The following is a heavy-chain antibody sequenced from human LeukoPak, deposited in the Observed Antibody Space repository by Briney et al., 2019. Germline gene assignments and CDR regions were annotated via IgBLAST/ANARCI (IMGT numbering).Heavy chain of an antibody. V-gene: IGHV3-64*01. Sequence: GGSLRLSCAASGFTFSSYAMHWVRQAPGKGLEYVSAISSNGGSTYYASSVKGRFTISRDNSKNTLYLQMGSLSAEDMAVYYRARVDYDSSGYYVDWYFDLWGRGTLVTVSS. CDR2: ISSNGGST. CDR1: GFTFSSYA. CDR3: ARVDYDSSGYYVDWYFDL. D-gene: IGHD3-22*01. J-gene: IGHJ2*01.